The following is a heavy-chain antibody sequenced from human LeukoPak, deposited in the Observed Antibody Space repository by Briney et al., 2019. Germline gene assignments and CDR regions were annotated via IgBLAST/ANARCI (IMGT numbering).Heavy chain of an antibody. Sequence: ASVKVSCTASGYTFTSYGISWVRQAPGQGLEWMGWISAYNGNTNYAQKLQGRVTMTTDTSTSTAYMELRSLRSDDTAVYYCARDPTHDYGDFNWFDPWGQGTLVTVSS. CDR2: ISAYNGNT. CDR3: ARDPTHDYGDFNWFDP. V-gene: IGHV1-18*01. CDR1: GYTFTSYG. D-gene: IGHD4-17*01. J-gene: IGHJ5*02.